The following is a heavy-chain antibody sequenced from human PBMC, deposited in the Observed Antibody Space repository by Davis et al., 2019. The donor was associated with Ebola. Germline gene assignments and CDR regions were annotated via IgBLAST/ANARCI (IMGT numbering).Heavy chain of an antibody. V-gene: IGHV4-59*01. CDR3: ARVVLWFGEPLGYYFDY. Sequence: SETLSLTCTVSGGSISSYYWSWIRQPPGKGLEWIGYIYYSGSTNYNPSLKRRVTISVDTSKNQFSLKLSSVTPADTALYYCARVVLWFGEPLGYYFDYWGQGTLVTVSS. CDR1: GGSISSYY. CDR2: IYYSGST. D-gene: IGHD3-10*01. J-gene: IGHJ4*02.